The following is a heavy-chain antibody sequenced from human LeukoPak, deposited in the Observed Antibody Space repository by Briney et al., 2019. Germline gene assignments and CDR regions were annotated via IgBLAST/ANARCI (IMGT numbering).Heavy chain of an antibody. V-gene: IGHV3-33*08. CDR1: GFTFSSYA. Sequence: GRSLRLSCAASGFTFSSYAMHWVRQAPGKGLEWVAVIWYDGSNKYYADSVKGRFTISRDNSKNTLYLQMNSLRAEDTAVYYCAREYYYDSSGVLVPFDYWGQGTLVTVSS. D-gene: IGHD3-22*01. CDR2: IWYDGSNK. J-gene: IGHJ4*02. CDR3: AREYYYDSSGVLVPFDY.